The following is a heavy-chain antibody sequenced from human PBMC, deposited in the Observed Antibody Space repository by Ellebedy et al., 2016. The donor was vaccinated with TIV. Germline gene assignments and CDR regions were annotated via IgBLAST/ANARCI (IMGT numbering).Heavy chain of an antibody. CDR3: ARDAAAGKTDY. J-gene: IGHJ4*02. D-gene: IGHD6-13*01. Sequence: GESLKISCAASGFIFGDYYMSWVRQAPGKGLEWVANINQDGSVKNYVDSVKGRFTLSRDNAKNSLYLQMNSLRAEDTAVYFCARDAAAGKTDYWGQGTLVTVSS. CDR2: INQDGSVK. CDR1: GFIFGDYY. V-gene: IGHV3-7*01.